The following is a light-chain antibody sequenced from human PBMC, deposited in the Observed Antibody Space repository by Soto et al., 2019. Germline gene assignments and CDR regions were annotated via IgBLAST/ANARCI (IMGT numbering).Light chain of an antibody. CDR2: AAS. CDR3: QQSYSTSST. CDR1: QSISSY. J-gene: IGKJ2*01. V-gene: IGKV1-39*01. Sequence: DIQMTQSPSSLSASVGDRVTITCRASQSISSYLNWYQQKPGKAPKLLIYAASSLQSGVPSRFSGRGSGTDFTLTISSLQPEDFETYYCQQSYSTSSTFGQGTKLEIK.